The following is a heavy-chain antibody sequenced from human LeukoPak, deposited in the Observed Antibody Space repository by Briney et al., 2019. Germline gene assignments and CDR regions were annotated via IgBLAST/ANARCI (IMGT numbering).Heavy chain of an antibody. Sequence: SETLSLTCAVYGGSFSGYYWSWIRQPPGKGLEWIGEINHSGSTNYNPSLKSRVTTSIDTSKNQFSLKLSSVTAADTAVYYCARGQTLLWFGESLHNWFDPWGQGTLVTVSS. CDR1: GGSFSGYY. CDR2: INHSGST. V-gene: IGHV4-34*01. J-gene: IGHJ5*02. D-gene: IGHD3-10*01. CDR3: ARGQTLLWFGESLHNWFDP.